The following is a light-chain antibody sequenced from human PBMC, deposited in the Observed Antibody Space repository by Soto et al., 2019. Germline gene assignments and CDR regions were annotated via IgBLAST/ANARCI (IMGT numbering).Light chain of an antibody. Sequence: ESVLTQSPGTLSMSPGERATLSCRASQSVSSSYSAWYQQKPGQAPRLLIYGASSRATGIPDRFSGSWSGTDFTLTISRLEPADFAGYYCHQYGSSPFTFGPGNKVDI. CDR1: QSVSSSY. J-gene: IGKJ3*01. V-gene: IGKV3-20*01. CDR2: GAS. CDR3: HQYGSSPFT.